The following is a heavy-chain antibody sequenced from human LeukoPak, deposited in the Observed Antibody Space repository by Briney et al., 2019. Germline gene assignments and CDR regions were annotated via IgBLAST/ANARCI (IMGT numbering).Heavy chain of an antibody. CDR2: ISNDGSRK. J-gene: IGHJ4*02. D-gene: IGHD3-3*01. Sequence: RGSLRLSCAPSGFTFSSHGMHWVRQAPGKGLEWVAIISNDGSRKYYAHSVEGRFTISRDNSKNTLYLQMDSLRAEDTAVYYCARDRAWNYFDYWGQGTLVTVSS. CDR3: ARDRAWNYFDY. V-gene: IGHV3-30*03. CDR1: GFTFSSHG.